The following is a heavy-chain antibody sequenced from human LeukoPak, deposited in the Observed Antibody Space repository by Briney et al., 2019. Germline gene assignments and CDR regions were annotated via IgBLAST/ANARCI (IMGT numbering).Heavy chain of an antibody. CDR1: GGSISSYY. Sequence: SETLSLTCTVSGGSISSYYWSWIRQPPGKGLEWIGYIYYSGSTNYNPSLKSRVTISVDTSKNQFSLKLSSVTAADTAVYYCARGLLDGYGYRYYFDYWGQGTLVTVSS. V-gene: IGHV4-59*01. CDR2: IYYSGST. D-gene: IGHD5-18*01. J-gene: IGHJ4*02. CDR3: ARGLLDGYGYRYYFDY.